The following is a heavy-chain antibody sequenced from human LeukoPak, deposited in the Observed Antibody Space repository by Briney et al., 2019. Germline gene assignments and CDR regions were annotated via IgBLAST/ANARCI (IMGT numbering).Heavy chain of an antibody. CDR3: AKDGSYSSSWYGY. Sequence: GGSLRLSCAASGFTFSSYSMNWVRQAPGKGLEWVSYISSSSSTIYYADSVKGRFTISRDNAKNSLYLQMNSLRAEDTAVYYCAKDGSYSSSWYGYWGQGTLVTVSS. V-gene: IGHV3-48*01. D-gene: IGHD6-13*01. CDR2: ISSSSSTI. CDR1: GFTFSSYS. J-gene: IGHJ4*02.